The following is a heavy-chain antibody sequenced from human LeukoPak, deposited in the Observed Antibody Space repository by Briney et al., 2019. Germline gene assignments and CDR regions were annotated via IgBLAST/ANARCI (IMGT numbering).Heavy chain of an antibody. CDR1: GGSISSYY. Sequence: SETLSLTCTVSGGSISSYYWSWIRQPPGKGLEWIGYIYYSGSTSYNPSLKSRVTISVDTSKNQFSLKLSSVTAADTAVYYCARLGYCSGGSCYSWFDPWGQGTLVTVSS. CDR3: ARLGYCSGGSCYSWFDP. J-gene: IGHJ5*02. D-gene: IGHD2-15*01. V-gene: IGHV4-59*08. CDR2: IYYSGST.